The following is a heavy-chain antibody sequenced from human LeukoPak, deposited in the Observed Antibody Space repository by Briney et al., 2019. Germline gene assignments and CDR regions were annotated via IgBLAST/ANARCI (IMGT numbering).Heavy chain of an antibody. Sequence: PGGSLRLSCAASGFTFSSYAMHWVRQAPGKGLEWVAVISYDGSNKYYADSVEGRFTISRDNSKNTLYLQMNSLRAEDTAVYYCARVRDGYNRFDYWGQGTLVTVSS. CDR3: ARVRDGYNRFDY. D-gene: IGHD5-24*01. V-gene: IGHV3-30*04. CDR2: ISYDGSNK. J-gene: IGHJ4*02. CDR1: GFTFSSYA.